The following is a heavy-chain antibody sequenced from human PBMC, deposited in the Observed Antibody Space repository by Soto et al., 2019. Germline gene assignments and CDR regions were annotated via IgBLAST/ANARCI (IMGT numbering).Heavy chain of an antibody. Sequence: GGSLRLSCAASGFTFSTHAMHWVRQAPGKGLEWVAVISYDGTNKYYADSVKGRFTISRDNSKNTLYLQMNSLRAEDTAVNYCARDYNGDYLDYWGQGT. CDR3: ARDYNGDYLDY. CDR2: ISYDGTNK. CDR1: GFTFSTHA. J-gene: IGHJ4*02. V-gene: IGHV3-30-3*01. D-gene: IGHD1-1*01.